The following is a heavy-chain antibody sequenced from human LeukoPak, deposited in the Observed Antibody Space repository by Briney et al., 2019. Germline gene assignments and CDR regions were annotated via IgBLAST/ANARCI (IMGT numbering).Heavy chain of an antibody. V-gene: IGHV4-31*03. CDR2: IYNSGST. CDR3: ARGRGGYSRPLDY. CDR1: GSSISSGGYY. J-gene: IGHJ4*02. Sequence: PSETLSLTCTVSGSSISSGGYYWSWIRQHPGKGLEWIGYIYNSGSTYYNPSLKSRVTMSVDTSKNQFSLKLSSVTAADTAVYYCARGRGGYSRPLDYWGQGTLVTVCS. D-gene: IGHD5-18*01.